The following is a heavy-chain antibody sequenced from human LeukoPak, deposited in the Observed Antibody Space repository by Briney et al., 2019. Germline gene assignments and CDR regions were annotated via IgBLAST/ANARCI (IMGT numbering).Heavy chain of an antibody. D-gene: IGHD6-13*01. V-gene: IGHV4-34*01. J-gene: IGHJ5*02. CDR3: ASRTVVPAAIGYSSSWGRFWFDP. CDR2: INHSGST. CDR1: GGSFSGYY. Sequence: SETLPLTCAVYGGSFSGYYWSWIRQPPGKGLEWIGEINHSGSTNYNPSLKSRVTISVDTSKNQFSLKLSSVTAADTAVYYCASRTVVPAAIGYSSSWGRFWFDPWGQGTLVTVSS.